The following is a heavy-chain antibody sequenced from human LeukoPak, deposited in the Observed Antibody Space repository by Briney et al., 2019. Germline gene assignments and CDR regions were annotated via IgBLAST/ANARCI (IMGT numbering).Heavy chain of an antibody. CDR2: IGSGSST. J-gene: IGHJ4*02. D-gene: IGHD2/OR15-2a*01. Sequence: QPGGSLRLSCAASGFTFSNTNMNWVRQSPGKGLEWVSSIGSGSSTYYADSVKGRFTISRDNSMNTVYLQMNSLRAEDTALYYCAKRGEYSTMAAFDYWGQGTLAAVSS. CDR1: GFTFSNTN. V-gene: IGHV3-23*01. CDR3: AKRGEYSTMAAFDY.